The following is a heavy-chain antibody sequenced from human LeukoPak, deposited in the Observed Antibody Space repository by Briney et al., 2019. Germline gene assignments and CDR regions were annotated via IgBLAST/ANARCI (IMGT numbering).Heavy chain of an antibody. V-gene: IGHV3-23*01. D-gene: IGHD6-19*01. Sequence: GGSLRLSCAASGFTFVNYAMSWVRQAPAKGLEGVSAVLDNGGTTFYADSVKDRFAISRDNSKKMVYLQIYSLRAEDTAVYYCAKARLSTGWAYNDYWGPGTLVTVSS. CDR2: VLDNGGTT. CDR3: AKARLSTGWAYNDY. J-gene: IGHJ4*02. CDR1: GFTFVNYA.